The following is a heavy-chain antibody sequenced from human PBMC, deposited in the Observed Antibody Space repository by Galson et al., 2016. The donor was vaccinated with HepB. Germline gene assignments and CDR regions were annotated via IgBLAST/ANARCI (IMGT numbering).Heavy chain of an antibody. J-gene: IGHJ4*02. CDR1: KFTCSSYW. V-gene: IGHV3-7*01. CDR2: KQYDDSQI. D-gene: IGHD4-17*01. Sequence: SLRTCDEAAKFTCSSYWMSCVRQTSGKGLVWVANKQYDDSQICYVGSVRGRFTISRDNAKASLFLQMNSLRVDDTAVYYCARTQFVRGFFTVTTQSHLDYWGQGALVTVS. CDR3: ARTQFVRGFFTVTTQSHLDY.